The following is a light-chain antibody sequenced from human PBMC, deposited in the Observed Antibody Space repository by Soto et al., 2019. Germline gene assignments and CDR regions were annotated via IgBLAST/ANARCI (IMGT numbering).Light chain of an antibody. V-gene: IGKV3-15*01. J-gene: IGKJ1*01. CDR1: QSVSSN. CDR2: GAS. CDR3: QQYNNWPKT. Sequence: EIVMTQSPATLSVSPGERATLSCRASQSVSSNLAWYQQKPGQAPRLLIYGASTRATGITARFSGSGSGTEFPLTISSLQSEDFAVYYCQQYNNWPKTFGQGTKVDIK.